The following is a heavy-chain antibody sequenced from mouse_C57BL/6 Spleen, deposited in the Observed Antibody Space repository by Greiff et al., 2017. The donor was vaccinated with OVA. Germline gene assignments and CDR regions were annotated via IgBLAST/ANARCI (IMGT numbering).Heavy chain of an antibody. CDR3: ARRRNGNYGNAMDY. V-gene: IGHV5-17*01. Sequence: EVKLVESGGGLVKPGGSLKLSCAASGFTFSDYGMHWVRQAPEKGLEWVADISSGSSTIYYADTVKGRFTISRDNAKNTLFLQMTSLRSEDTAMYYCARRRNGNYGNAMDYWGQGTSVTVSS. CDR2: ISSGSSTI. J-gene: IGHJ4*01. CDR1: GFTFSDYG. D-gene: IGHD2-1*01.